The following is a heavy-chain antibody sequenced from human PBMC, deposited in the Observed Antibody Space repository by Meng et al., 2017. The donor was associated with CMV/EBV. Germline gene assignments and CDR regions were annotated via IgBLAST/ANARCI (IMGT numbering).Heavy chain of an antibody. CDR1: GGSISSSNW. V-gene: IGHV4-4*02. Sequence: SETLSLTCAVSGGSISSSNWWSWVRQPPGKGLEWIGEIYHSGSTNYNPSLKSRVTISVDKSKNQFSLKLSSVTAADTAVYYCASVLTDSSGYYRYYGMDVWGQGTTVTVSS. CDR2: IYHSGST. D-gene: IGHD3-22*01. CDR3: ASVLTDSSGYYRYYGMDV. J-gene: IGHJ6*02.